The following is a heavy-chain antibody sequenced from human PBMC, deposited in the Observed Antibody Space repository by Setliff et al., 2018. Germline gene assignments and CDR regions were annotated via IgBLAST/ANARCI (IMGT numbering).Heavy chain of an antibody. Sequence: ASVKVSCKASGYPLTAYYIHWVRQAPGQGLEWMGWISPHTGVTNYAQKFQGRVAMTRDTSITTAYMELSSLRYEDTAVFYCASADVVVAPWGQGTLVTVSS. J-gene: IGHJ4*02. CDR1: GYPLTAYY. D-gene: IGHD2-21*01. CDR3: ASADVVVAP. V-gene: IGHV1-2*02. CDR2: ISPHTGVT.